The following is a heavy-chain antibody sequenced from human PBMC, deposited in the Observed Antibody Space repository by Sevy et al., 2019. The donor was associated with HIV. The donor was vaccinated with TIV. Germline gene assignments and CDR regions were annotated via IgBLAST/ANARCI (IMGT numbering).Heavy chain of an antibody. D-gene: IGHD3-3*02. J-gene: IGHJ4*02. CDR1: GGSITSLY. Sequence: SETLSLTCTVSGGSITSLYRNWIRQSPGKGLEWIANIYYNGHINYNPSLKSRVTLSLDTSKNQFSLRLSSVTAADTAMYYCAGENARGRGYSWGQGTLVTVSS. CDR3: AGENARGRGYS. V-gene: IGHV4-59*08. CDR2: IYYNGHI.